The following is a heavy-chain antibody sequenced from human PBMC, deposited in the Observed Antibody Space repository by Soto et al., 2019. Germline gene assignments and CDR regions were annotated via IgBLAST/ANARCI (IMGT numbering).Heavy chain of an antibody. V-gene: IGHV3-23*01. J-gene: IGHJ4*02. Sequence: EVQLLESGGGLVQPGGSLRLSCAASGFTFSNYAMSWVRQAPGKGLEWVSANSGSGGSTYYADSVKGRFTISRDNSKTTLYLQMNSLRAEDTAIYYCAKDYSGYEAINFDYWGQGTLVTVSS. D-gene: IGHD5-12*01. CDR3: AKDYSGYEAINFDY. CDR2: NSGSGGST. CDR1: GFTFSNYA.